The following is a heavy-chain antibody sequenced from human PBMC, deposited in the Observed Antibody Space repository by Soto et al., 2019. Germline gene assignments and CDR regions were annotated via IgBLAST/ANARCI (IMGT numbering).Heavy chain of an antibody. CDR2: IRSKAYGGTT. CDR3: TRASGSYYYYYYYMDV. J-gene: IGHJ6*03. D-gene: IGHD1-26*01. Sequence: GGSLILSCTASGFTFGDYAMSWFRQAPGKGLEWVGFIRSKAYGGTTEYAASVKGRFTISRDDSKSIAYLQMNSLKTEDTAVYYCTRASGSYYYYYYYMDVWGKGTTVTVSS. CDR1: GFTFGDYA. V-gene: IGHV3-49*03.